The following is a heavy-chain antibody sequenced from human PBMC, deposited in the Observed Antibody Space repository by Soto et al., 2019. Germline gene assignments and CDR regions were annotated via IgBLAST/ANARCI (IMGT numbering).Heavy chain of an antibody. D-gene: IGHD6-13*01. CDR2: IYYSGST. CDR1: GGSISSYY. Sequence: SETLSLTCTVSGGSISSYYWSRIRQPPGKGLEWIGYIYYSGSTNYNPSLKSRVTISVDTSKNQFSLKLSSVTAADTAVYYCARADWQQLVFSAFDPWGQGTLVTVSS. CDR3: ARADWQQLVFSAFDP. J-gene: IGHJ5*02. V-gene: IGHV4-59*01.